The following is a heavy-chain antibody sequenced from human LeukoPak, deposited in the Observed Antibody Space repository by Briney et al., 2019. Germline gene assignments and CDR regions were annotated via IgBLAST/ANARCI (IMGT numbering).Heavy chain of an antibody. CDR2: INPNSGGP. CDR1: GYTFTGYY. CDR3: ARGMTTVVTPGVY. Sequence: ASVKVSCKASGYTFTGYYMHWVQQAPGQGLEWMGWINPNSGGPNYAQKFQGRVTMTRDTSISTAYMQLSRLRSDDTAVYYCARGMTTVVTPGVYWGQGTLVTVSS. J-gene: IGHJ4*02. D-gene: IGHD4-23*01. V-gene: IGHV1-2*02.